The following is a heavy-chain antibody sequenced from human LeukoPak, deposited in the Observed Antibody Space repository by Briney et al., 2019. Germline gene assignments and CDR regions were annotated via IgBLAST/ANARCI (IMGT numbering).Heavy chain of an antibody. Sequence: GGSLRLSCAASGFTFSSYGMSWVSQAPGKGLEWVSAISAGGGSTYYADSVKGRFTISRDNSKNTLYLQMNSLRAEDTVVYYCAKGHDFYAFDIWGQGTMVTVSS. CDR2: ISAGGGST. CDR3: AKGHDFYAFDI. D-gene: IGHD2-21*02. CDR1: GFTFSSYG. V-gene: IGHV3-23*01. J-gene: IGHJ3*02.